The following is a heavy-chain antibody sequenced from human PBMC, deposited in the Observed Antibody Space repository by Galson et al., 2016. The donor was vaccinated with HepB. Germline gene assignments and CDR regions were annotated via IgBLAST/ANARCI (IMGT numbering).Heavy chain of an antibody. D-gene: IGHD5-12*01. V-gene: IGHV4-4*02. CDR2: IFHSGRV. CDR3: ARQYRGGPSDF. J-gene: IGHJ4*02. CDR1: GGFISSSDW. Sequence: SETLSLTCAVSGGFISSSDWWTWVRQPPGQGLEWIGQIFHSGRVNYNPSLASRVTILVDTSNNQFSLRLTSVTAADTALYYCARQYRGGPSDFWGQGTLVTVSS.